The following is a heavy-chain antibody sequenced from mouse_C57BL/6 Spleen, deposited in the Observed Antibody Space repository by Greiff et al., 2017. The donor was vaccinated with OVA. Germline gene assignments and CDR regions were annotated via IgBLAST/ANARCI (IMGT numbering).Heavy chain of an antibody. Sequence: VQLKESGPELVKPGASVKISCKASGYSFTGYYMNWVKQSPEKSLEWIGEINPSTGGTTYNQKFKAKATLTVDKSSSTAYMQLKSLTSEDSAVYYCARRGVYEGFAYWGQGTLVTVSA. CDR1: GYSFTGYY. CDR3: ARRGVYEGFAY. V-gene: IGHV1-42*01. CDR2: INPSTGGT. D-gene: IGHD2-12*01. J-gene: IGHJ3*01.